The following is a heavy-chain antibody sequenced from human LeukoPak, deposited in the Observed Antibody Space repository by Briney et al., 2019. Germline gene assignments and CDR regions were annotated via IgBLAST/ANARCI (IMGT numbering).Heavy chain of an antibody. CDR2: IWYDGSNK. CDR1: GFTFSSYG. D-gene: IGHD6-19*01. Sequence: GGSLRLSCAASGFTFSSYGMHWVRQAPGKGQELVAVIWYDGSNKYYADSVKGRFTISRDNSKNTLYLQMNSLRAEDTAVYYCAKACRGGSGWFCFFDYWGQGTLVTVSS. V-gene: IGHV3-33*06. CDR3: AKACRGGSGWFCFFDY. J-gene: IGHJ4*02.